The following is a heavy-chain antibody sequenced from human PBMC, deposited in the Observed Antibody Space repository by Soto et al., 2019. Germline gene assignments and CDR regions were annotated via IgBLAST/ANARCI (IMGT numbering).Heavy chain of an antibody. CDR1: GFTFSSYW. D-gene: IGHD3-22*01. CDR2: INSDGSST. V-gene: IGHV3-74*01. J-gene: IGHJ4*02. Sequence: LRLSCAASGFTFSSYWMHWVRQAPGKGLVWVSRINSDGSSTSYADSVKGRFTISRDNAKNTLYLQMNSLRAEDTAVYYCARETPSYYYDSSGYYDYWGQGTLVTVSS. CDR3: ARETPSYYYDSSGYYDY.